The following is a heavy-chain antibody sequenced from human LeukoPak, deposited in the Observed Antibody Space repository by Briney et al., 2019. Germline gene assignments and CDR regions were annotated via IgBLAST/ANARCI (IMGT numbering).Heavy chain of an antibody. V-gene: IGHV5-10-1*01. Sequence: GESLMISCKGSGYSFSSYYITWVRQMPGKGLEWMGKIDPSDSYTNYSPSFQGHVTLSVDKSSSTAYLQWSSLKASDTAMYYCARHSSRYYPPASWGQGTLVTVSS. CDR1: GYSFSSYY. CDR2: IDPSDSYT. CDR3: ARHSSRYYPPAS. D-gene: IGHD3-22*01. J-gene: IGHJ4*02.